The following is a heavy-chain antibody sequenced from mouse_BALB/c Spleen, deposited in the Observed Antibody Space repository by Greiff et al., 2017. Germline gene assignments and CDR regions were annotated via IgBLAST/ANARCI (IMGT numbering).Heavy chain of an antibody. CDR3: TRTSLLRPYAMDY. V-gene: IGHV1-69*02. CDR1: GYTFTSYW. CDR2: IYPSDSYT. J-gene: IGHJ4*01. Sequence: VQLQQPGAELVRPGASVKLSCKASGYTFTSYWINWVKQRPGQGLEWIGNIYPSDSYTNYNQKFKDKATLTVDKSSSTAYMQLSSPTSEDSAVYYCTRTSLLRPYAMDYWGQGTSVTVSS. D-gene: IGHD1-2*01.